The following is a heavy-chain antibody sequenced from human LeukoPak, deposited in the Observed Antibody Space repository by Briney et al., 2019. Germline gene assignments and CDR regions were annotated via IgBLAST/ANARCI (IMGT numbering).Heavy chain of an antibody. V-gene: IGHV3-23*01. D-gene: IGHD2-15*01. CDR3: AKDRSSLGYCSGGSCYSMRSWFDP. Sequence: SGGSLRLSCAASGFTFSSYAMSWVRQAPGKGLEWVSAISGSGGSTYYADSVKGRFTISRDNSKNTLYLQMNSLRAEDTAVYYCAKDRSSLGYCSGGSCYSMRSWFDPWGQGTLVTVSS. CDR2: ISGSGGST. CDR1: GFTFSSYA. J-gene: IGHJ5*02.